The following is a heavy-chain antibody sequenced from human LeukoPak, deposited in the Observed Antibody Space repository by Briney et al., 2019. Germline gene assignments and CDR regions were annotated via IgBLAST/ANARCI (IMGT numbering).Heavy chain of an antibody. V-gene: IGHV1-24*01. J-gene: IGHJ4*02. Sequence: ASVKVSCKVSGYTLTELSMHWVRQAPGKGLEWMGGFDPEDGETIYAQKFQGRVTMTEDTSTDTAYMELSSLRSEDTAVYYCTTATIFLPWVPDYWGQGTLVTVSS. D-gene: IGHD3-3*01. CDR1: GYTLTELS. CDR3: TTATIFLPWVPDY. CDR2: FDPEDGET.